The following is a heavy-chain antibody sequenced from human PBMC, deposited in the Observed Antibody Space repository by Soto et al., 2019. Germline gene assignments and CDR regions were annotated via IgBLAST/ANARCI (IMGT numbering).Heavy chain of an antibody. Sequence: QVQLVQSGAEVKKPGASVKVSCKASGYTFTSYDINWVRQATGQGLEWMGWMNPNSGNTGYAQKFQGRVTMTRNTSISTAYMELSSLRSEDTAVYYCARGERTADALKGYFDLWGRGTLVTVSS. J-gene: IGHJ2*01. CDR3: ARGERTADALKGYFDL. CDR1: GYTFTSYD. D-gene: IGHD1-1*01. V-gene: IGHV1-8*01. CDR2: MNPNSGNT.